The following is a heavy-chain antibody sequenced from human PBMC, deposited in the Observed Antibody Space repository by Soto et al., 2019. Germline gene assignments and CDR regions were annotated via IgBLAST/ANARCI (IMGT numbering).Heavy chain of an antibody. Sequence: EVQLVESGGGLVQPGGSLRLSCVASGFIFNSYSMNWVRQAPGKGLEWISAINSGSTSVFYADSVKGRFPISRDNAKNSLYMQMHSLRAEDTAVYYCASSASPDAYWGQGTLVTFSS. CDR2: INSGSTSV. V-gene: IGHV3-48*01. D-gene: IGHD1-26*01. CDR1: GFIFNSYS. J-gene: IGHJ4*02. CDR3: ASSASPDAY.